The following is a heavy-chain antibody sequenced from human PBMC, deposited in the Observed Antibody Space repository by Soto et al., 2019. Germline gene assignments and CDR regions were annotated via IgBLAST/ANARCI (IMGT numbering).Heavy chain of an antibody. Sequence: SETLSLTCTVSGGSISSSSYYWGWIRQPPGKGLEWIGSIYYSGSTYYNPSLKSRVTISVDTSKNQFSLKLSSVTAADTAVYYCARHATVLAVAGTEAGIDYWGQGTLVTVSS. J-gene: IGHJ4*02. CDR3: ARHATVLAVAGTEAGIDY. CDR2: IYYSGST. CDR1: GGSISSSSYY. V-gene: IGHV4-39*01. D-gene: IGHD6-19*01.